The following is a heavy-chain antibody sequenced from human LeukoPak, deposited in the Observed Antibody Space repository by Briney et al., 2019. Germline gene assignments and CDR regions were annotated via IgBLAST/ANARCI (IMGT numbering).Heavy chain of an antibody. CDR1: GYSFTNYW. CDR3: ARLNEVSTITERFDY. J-gene: IGHJ4*02. CDR2: IYPGDSDT. Sequence: GESLKISCKGSGYSFTNYWINWVRQMPGKGLEWMGIIYPGDSDTRYSPSFQGQVTISVDKSISTAYLQWSSLKASDTAMYYCARLNEVSTITERFDYWGQGTLVTVSS. D-gene: IGHD5/OR15-5a*01. V-gene: IGHV5-51*01.